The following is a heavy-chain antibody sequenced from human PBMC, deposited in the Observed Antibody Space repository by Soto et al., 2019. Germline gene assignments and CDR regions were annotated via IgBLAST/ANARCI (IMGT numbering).Heavy chain of an antibody. J-gene: IGHJ6*02. CDR2: IIPIFGTA. CDR1: GGTFSSYA. CDR3: ARSQGGSSSLDIYYYYYYGMDV. Sequence: QVQLVQSGAEVKKPGSSVKVSCKAPGGTFSSYAISWVRQAPGQGLEWMGGIIPIFGTAKYAQKFQGRVTITEDESTSPGYMELSSLRSEDTAVYYCARSQGGSSSLDIYYYYYYGMDVWGQGTPVTVSS. V-gene: IGHV1-69*01. D-gene: IGHD2-15*01.